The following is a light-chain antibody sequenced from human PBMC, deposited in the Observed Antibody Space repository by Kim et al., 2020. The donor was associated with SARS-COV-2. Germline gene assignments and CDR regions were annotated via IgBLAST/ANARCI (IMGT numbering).Light chain of an antibody. CDR3: SSFTTRSTLV. V-gene: IGLV2-14*03. Sequence: GQSISMSCTVNSNNIVSYNYVSWHQQHPGKAPKLLIYDVNKRPSGISSRFSGSKSGSTASLTISGLQAEDEADYYCSSFTTRSTLVFGGGTKVTVL. CDR1: SNNIVSYNY. J-gene: IGLJ3*02. CDR2: DVN.